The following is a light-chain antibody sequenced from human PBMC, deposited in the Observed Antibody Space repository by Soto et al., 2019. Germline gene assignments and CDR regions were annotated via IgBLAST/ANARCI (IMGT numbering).Light chain of an antibody. J-gene: IGLJ2*01. CDR1: SSDVGAYNY. V-gene: IGLV2-14*01. CDR2: DVS. CDR3: YSYTTSSTRV. Sequence: QSALTQPASVSGSPGQSITISCTGTSSDVGAYNYVSWYQQHPGNAPKLMIYDVSNRPSGVSNRFSGSKSGNTASLTISGLQAEDEADYYCYSYTTSSTRVFGGGTKVTVL.